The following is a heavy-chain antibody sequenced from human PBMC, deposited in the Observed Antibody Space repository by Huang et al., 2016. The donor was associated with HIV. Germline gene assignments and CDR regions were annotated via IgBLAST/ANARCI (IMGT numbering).Heavy chain of an antibody. J-gene: IGHJ4*02. V-gene: IGHV4-61*01. CDR3: ARDHYGDWGLNFFDY. Sequence: QVQLQESGPRLVKHSEILSLTCPVSGGAVSSGSYYWSWIRQPPGKGLEWIGYFYPSGSTNYNPSRKSRVTISLDTSNNQCSLKLRSVTAADTAVYYCARDHYGDWGLNFFDYWGQGTLVTVSS. D-gene: IGHD4-17*01. CDR2: FYPSGST. CDR1: GGAVSSGSYY.